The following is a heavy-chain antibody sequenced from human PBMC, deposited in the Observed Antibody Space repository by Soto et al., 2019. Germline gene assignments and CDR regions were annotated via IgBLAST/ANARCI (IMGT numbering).Heavy chain of an antibody. V-gene: IGHV3-48*02. CDR1: GFTFSSYS. J-gene: IGHJ1*01. Sequence: GGSLRLSCAASGFTFSSYSMNWVRQAPGKGLEWVSYISSSSSTIYYADSVKGRFTISRDNAKNSLYLQMNSLRDEDTAVYYCASRGYYDRSGYKYFQQWGEGTLVSVCS. D-gene: IGHD3-22*01. CDR3: ASRGYYDRSGYKYFQQ. CDR2: ISSSSSTI.